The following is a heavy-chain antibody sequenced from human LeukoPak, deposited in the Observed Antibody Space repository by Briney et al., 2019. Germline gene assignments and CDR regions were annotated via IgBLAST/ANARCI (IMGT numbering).Heavy chain of an antibody. V-gene: IGHV3-23*01. CDR1: GFTFSSYW. CDR2: ISGSGGST. Sequence: GGSLRLSCAASGFTFSSYWMHWVRQAPGKGLEWVSAISGSGGSTYYADSVKGRFTISRDNSKNTLYLQMNSLRAEDTAVYYCAKDRGYYDSSGYPDYWGQGTLVTVSS. J-gene: IGHJ4*02. D-gene: IGHD3-22*01. CDR3: AKDRGYYDSSGYPDY.